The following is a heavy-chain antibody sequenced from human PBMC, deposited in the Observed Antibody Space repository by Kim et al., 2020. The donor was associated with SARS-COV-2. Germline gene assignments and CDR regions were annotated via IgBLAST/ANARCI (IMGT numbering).Heavy chain of an antibody. CDR1: GYSFTSYW. V-gene: IGHV5-10-1*01. CDR2: IDPSDSYT. D-gene: IGHD5-12*01. J-gene: IGHJ4*02. CDR3: ARPRDGYNYADY. Sequence: GESLKISCRGSGYSFTSYWISWVRQMPGKGLEWMGRIDPSDSYTNYSPSFQGHVTISADKSISTAYLQWSSLKASDTAMYYCARPRDGYNYADYWGQGTLVTVSS.